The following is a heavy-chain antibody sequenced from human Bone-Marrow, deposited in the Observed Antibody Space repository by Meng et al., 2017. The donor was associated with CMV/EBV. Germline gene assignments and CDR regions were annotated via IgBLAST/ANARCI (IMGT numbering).Heavy chain of an antibody. CDR1: GFTFSSYW. CDR3: AGGEEDFWSGYYTVLGNGMDV. J-gene: IGHJ6*02. CDR2: IKQDGSEK. V-gene: IGHV3-7*01. Sequence: GESLKISCAASGFTFSSYWMSWVRQAPGKGLEWVANIKQDGSEKYYVDSVKGRFTISRDNAKNSLYLQMNSLRAEDTAVYYCAGGEEDFWSGYYTVLGNGMDVWGQGTTVTVSS. D-gene: IGHD3-3*01.